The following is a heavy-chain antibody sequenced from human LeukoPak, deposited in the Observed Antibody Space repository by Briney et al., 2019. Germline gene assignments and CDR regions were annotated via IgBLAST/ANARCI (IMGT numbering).Heavy chain of an antibody. CDR3: ATIPNYYDSSGYPNYFDY. J-gene: IGHJ4*02. CDR1: GGSFSSYY. D-gene: IGHD3-22*01. V-gene: IGHV4-59*08. Sequence: SETLSLTCAVYGGSFSSYYWSWIRQPPGKGLEWIGYIYYSGSTNYNPSLKSRVTISVDTSKNQFSLKLSSVTAADTAVYYCATIPNYYDSSGYPNYFDYWGQGTLVTVSS. CDR2: IYYSGST.